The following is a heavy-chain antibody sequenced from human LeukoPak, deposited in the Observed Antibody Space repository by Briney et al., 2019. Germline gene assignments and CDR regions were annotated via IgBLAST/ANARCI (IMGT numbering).Heavy chain of an antibody. D-gene: IGHD2-2*01. Sequence: ASVKVSCKASGYTFTSYYMHWVRQAPGQGLEWMGIINPSGGSTSYAQKFQSRVTMTRDTSTSTVYMELSSLRSEDTAVYYCARASECSSTSCLNWFDPWGQGTLVTVSS. J-gene: IGHJ5*02. CDR1: GYTFTSYY. CDR3: ARASECSSTSCLNWFDP. CDR2: INPSGGST. V-gene: IGHV1-46*01.